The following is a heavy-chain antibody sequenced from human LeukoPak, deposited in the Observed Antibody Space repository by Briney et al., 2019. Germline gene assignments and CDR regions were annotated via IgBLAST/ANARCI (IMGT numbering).Heavy chain of an antibody. D-gene: IGHD3-22*01. CDR1: GFTVSSNY. Sequence: GGSLRLSCAASGFTVSSNYMSWVRQAPGKGLEWVSVTYSGGSTYYADSVKGRFTISRDNSKNTLYLQMNSLRAEGTAVYYCARDQWYYDSSGYSWDAFDIWGQGAMVTVSS. V-gene: IGHV3-53*01. CDR3: ARDQWYYDSSGYSWDAFDI. CDR2: TYSGGST. J-gene: IGHJ3*02.